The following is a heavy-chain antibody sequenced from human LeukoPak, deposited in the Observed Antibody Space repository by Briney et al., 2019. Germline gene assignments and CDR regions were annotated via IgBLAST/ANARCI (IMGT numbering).Heavy chain of an antibody. CDR1: GFTFSSDS. V-gene: IGHV3-21*04. Sequence: GGSLRLSCAASGFTFSSDSMNWVRQAPGKGLEWVSSISSSSSYIYYADSVKGRFTISRDNSKNTLYLQMNSLRAEDTAVYYCAKAPPYYYDSRGEYYFDYWGQGTLVTVSS. J-gene: IGHJ4*02. CDR3: AKAPPYYYDSRGEYYFDY. D-gene: IGHD3-22*01. CDR2: ISSSSSYI.